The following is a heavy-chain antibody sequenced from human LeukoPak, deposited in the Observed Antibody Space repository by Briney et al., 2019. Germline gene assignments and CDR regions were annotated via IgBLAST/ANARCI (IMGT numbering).Heavy chain of an antibody. J-gene: IGHJ4*02. Sequence: ASVKVSCKASGYTFTSYGICWVRQAPGQGLEWIGWISAYNGNTNYAQSLQGRVTMTTDTSTSTAYMELRSLRSDDTAVYYCARDDLYSGNDYDCWGQGTLVTVSS. CDR1: GYTFTSYG. V-gene: IGHV1-18*01. D-gene: IGHD5-12*01. CDR2: ISAYNGNT. CDR3: ARDDLYSGNDYDC.